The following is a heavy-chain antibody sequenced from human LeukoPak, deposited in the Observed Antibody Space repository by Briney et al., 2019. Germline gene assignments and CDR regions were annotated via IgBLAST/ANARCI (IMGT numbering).Heavy chain of an antibody. CDR3: ATPYSSSTAFDI. V-gene: IGHV4-4*07. D-gene: IGHD6-6*01. Sequence: PSETLSLTCTVSGGSISSYYWSWIRQPAGKGLEWIGRIYTSGSTNYNPSLKSRVTISVDTSKNQFSLKLSSVTAADTAVYYCATPYSSSTAFDIWGQGTMVTVSS. CDR2: IYTSGST. CDR1: GGSISSYY. J-gene: IGHJ3*02.